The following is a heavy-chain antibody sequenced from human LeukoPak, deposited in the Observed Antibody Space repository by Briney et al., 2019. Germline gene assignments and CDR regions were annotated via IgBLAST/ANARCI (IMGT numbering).Heavy chain of an antibody. CDR1: GITFGYYG. D-gene: IGHD3-10*01. V-gene: IGHV3-23*01. CDR3: AKDWGVQGVKVMDG. J-gene: IGHJ6*02. Sequence: GGSLRLSCTASGITFGYYGMSWFRQAPGKGLEWVSAISGSGGSTYYADSVKGRFTISRDNSKNTLYLQMNSLRAEDTAVYYCAKDWGVQGVKVMDGWDQGTTVTVSS. CDR2: ISGSGGST.